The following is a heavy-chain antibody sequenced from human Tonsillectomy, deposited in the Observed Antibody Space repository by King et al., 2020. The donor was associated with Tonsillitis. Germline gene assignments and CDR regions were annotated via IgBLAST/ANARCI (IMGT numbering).Heavy chain of an antibody. CDR2: LYYSGST. CDR1: GGSVSSGSYY. D-gene: IGHD3-22*01. J-gene: IGHJ6*02. CDR3: ERAPAYSDRGGPDLYYYYGMDV. V-gene: IGHV4-61*01. Sequence: QLQESGPGLVKPSETLSLTCTVSGGSVSSGSYYWSWIRQPPGKGLEWIGYLYYSGSTNYNPSLKSRVTISVDTSKNQFSLKLTSVTAADTAVYYCERAPAYSDRGGPDLYYYYGMDVWGQGTTVTVSS.